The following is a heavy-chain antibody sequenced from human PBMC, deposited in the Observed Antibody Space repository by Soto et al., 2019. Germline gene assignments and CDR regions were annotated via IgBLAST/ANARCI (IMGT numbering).Heavy chain of an antibody. Sequence: ASVKVSCKVSGYTLTELSMHWVRQAPGKGLEWMGGFDPDDGDTIYAQKFQGRVTMTADTSTSTAYMELRSLRSDDTAVYYCARIPAAMLFAFDIWGQGTMVTVS. CDR3: ARIPAAMLFAFDI. V-gene: IGHV1-24*01. CDR1: GYTLTELS. D-gene: IGHD2-2*01. J-gene: IGHJ3*02. CDR2: FDPDDGDT.